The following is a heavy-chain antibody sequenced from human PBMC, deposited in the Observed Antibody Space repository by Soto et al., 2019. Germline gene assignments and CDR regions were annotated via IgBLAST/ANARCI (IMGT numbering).Heavy chain of an antibody. D-gene: IGHD3-3*01. V-gene: IGHV3-7*01. Sequence: GGSLRLSCAASGFTFSSYWMSWVRQAPGKGLEWVANIKQDGSEKYYVDSVKGRFTISRDNAKNSLYLQMNSLRAEDTAVYYCARGYDFWSGYYPDYWGQGTLVTVSS. CDR2: IKQDGSEK. CDR3: ARGYDFWSGYYPDY. CDR1: GFTFSSYW. J-gene: IGHJ4*02.